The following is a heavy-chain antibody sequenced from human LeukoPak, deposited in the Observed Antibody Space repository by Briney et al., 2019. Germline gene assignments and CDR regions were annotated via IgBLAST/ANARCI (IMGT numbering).Heavy chain of an antibody. Sequence: GGSLRLSCAASGFTFSSYWMSWVRQAPGKGLEWVANIKQDGSEKYYVDSVKGRFTISRDNAKNSLYLQMNSLRAEDTAVYCCARESIAAPDAFDIWGQGTMVTVSS. V-gene: IGHV3-7*01. CDR1: GFTFSSYW. CDR3: ARESIAAPDAFDI. D-gene: IGHD6-6*01. J-gene: IGHJ3*02. CDR2: IKQDGSEK.